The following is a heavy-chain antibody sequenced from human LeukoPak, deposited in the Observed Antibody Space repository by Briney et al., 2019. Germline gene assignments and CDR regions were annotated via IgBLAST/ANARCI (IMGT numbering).Heavy chain of an antibody. CDR2: INQDGSEK. V-gene: IGHV3-7*01. J-gene: IGHJ4*02. Sequence: GGSLRLSCAASGFWFDDYGMNWVRQAPGKGLEWVANINQDGSEKYYVDSVEGRFTISRDSVKNSLYLQMTSVRADDTAMYYCVRDDYDFWSGYQRYFEFWGQGTLVTVSS. CDR3: VRDDYDFWSGYQRYFEF. CDR1: GFWFDDYG. D-gene: IGHD3-3*01.